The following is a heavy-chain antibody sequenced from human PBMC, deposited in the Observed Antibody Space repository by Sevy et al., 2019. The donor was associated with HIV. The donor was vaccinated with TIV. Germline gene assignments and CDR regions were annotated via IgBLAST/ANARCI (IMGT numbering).Heavy chain of an antibody. J-gene: IGHJ6*02. CDR3: ARWWGTSYYYYYAMDV. CDR2: MSAKIGNT. V-gene: IGHV1-8*01. CDR1: GYTFSSYD. Sequence: ASVKVSCKTSGYTFSSYDIHWVRQATGRGLEWMGWMSAKIGNTGYAQKFQGRVTMTRDTSISTAYMELSSLRSDDTAVYYCARWWGTSYYYYYAMDVWGQGTTVTVSS. D-gene: IGHD2-8*02.